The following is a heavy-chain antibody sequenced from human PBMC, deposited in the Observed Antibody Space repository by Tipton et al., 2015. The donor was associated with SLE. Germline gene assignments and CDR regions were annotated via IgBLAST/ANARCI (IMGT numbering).Heavy chain of an antibody. Sequence: TLSLTCTVSGGSISSSSYYWGWIRQPPGKGLEWIGSIYYSGSTYYNPSLKSRVTISVDTSKNQFSLKLSSVTAADTAVYYCARRMGARAFDIWGQGTMITVSS. D-gene: IGHD2-8*01. J-gene: IGHJ3*02. CDR1: GGSISSSSYY. V-gene: IGHV4-39*07. CDR2: IYYSGST. CDR3: ARRMGARAFDI.